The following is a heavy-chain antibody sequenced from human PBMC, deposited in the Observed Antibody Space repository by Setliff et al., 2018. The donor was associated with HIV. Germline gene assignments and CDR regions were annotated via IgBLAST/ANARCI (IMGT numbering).Heavy chain of an antibody. CDR3: AKQYCGGDCYSDSYYYMDV. CDR2: IYSSGST. D-gene: IGHD2-21*01. V-gene: IGHV4-61*09. Sequence: LSLTCTVSGGSISSGHYYWSWIRQPAGKGLEWNGHIYSSGSTNYNPSLKSRVTISVDTSKNQFSLKLSSVTAADTAVYYCAKQYCGGDCYSDSYYYMDVWGKGTTVTVS. J-gene: IGHJ6*03. CDR1: GGSISSGHYY.